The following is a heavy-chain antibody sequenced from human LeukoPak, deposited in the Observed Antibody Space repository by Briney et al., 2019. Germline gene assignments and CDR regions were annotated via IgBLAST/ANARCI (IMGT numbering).Heavy chain of an antibody. CDR3: ARDKVAGSMAGSNFDY. Sequence: GGSLGLSCAASGFTFDDYGMSWVRQAPGKGLEWVANIKQDGSERNYVDSVKGRFTISRDNAKNSLYLQMNSLRVEDTAVYYCARDKVAGSMAGSNFDYWGQGTLVTVSS. CDR2: IKQDGSER. V-gene: IGHV3-7*01. CDR1: GFTFDDYG. D-gene: IGHD6-19*01. J-gene: IGHJ4*02.